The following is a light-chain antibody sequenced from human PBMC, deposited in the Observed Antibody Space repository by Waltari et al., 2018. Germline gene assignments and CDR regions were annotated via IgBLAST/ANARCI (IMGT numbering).Light chain of an antibody. V-gene: IGKV3-20*01. J-gene: IGKJ4*01. Sequence: EIVLTQSPDTLSLSPGERATLSCRASHSVRSNYFAWYQQKPGQAPRLLTSDASIRAPDSPDRFSGRRSGTDFTLTISRLEPEDFAVYYCQQCGSSPLTFGGGTKVEIK. CDR3: QQCGSSPLT. CDR2: DAS. CDR1: HSVRSNY.